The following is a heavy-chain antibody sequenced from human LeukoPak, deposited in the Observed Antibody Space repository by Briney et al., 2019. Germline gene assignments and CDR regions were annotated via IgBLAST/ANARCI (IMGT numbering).Heavy chain of an antibody. D-gene: IGHD3-3*01. CDR1: GYTFTGSY. Sequence: GASVTVSCKASGYTFTGSYMHWVRQAPGQGLEWMGRINPNSGGAIYAQNFQGRVTMTRDTSISTAYMELSRLRSDDTAVYYCARGFWSGYYGMDVWGQGTTVTVPS. CDR3: ARGFWSGYYGMDV. V-gene: IGHV1-2*06. J-gene: IGHJ6*02. CDR2: INPNSGGA.